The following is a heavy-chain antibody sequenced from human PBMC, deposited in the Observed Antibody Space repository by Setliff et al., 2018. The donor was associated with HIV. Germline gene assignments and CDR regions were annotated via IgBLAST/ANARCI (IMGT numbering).Heavy chain of an antibody. CDR2: VSHTGST. V-gene: IGHV4-34*01. CDR3: AREGTYSGTYWVRRVASFDI. D-gene: IGHD1-26*01. J-gene: IGHJ3*02. CDR1: GGSLSGYY. Sequence: SETLSHTCAVYGGSLSGYYWRWIRQPPGKGLEWIGDVSHTGSTNYNPSLKSRITISADTPKNQFSLKLSSVTAADTAVYYCAREGTYSGTYWVRRVASFDIWGQGTMVTVSS.